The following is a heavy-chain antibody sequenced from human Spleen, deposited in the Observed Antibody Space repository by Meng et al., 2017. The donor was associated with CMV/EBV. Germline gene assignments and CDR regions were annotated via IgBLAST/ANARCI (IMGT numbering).Heavy chain of an antibody. D-gene: IGHD3-16*01. J-gene: IGHJ6*02. Sequence: GGSLRLSCAASGFSFTTYTINWVRQAPGKGLEWLSSISGSSTYKYYADSMRGRFTISRDNAKSSLYLQMNSLRAEDTAVYFCARALGGYLYGMDVWGQGTTVTVSS. CDR3: ARALGGYLYGMDV. CDR1: GFSFTTYT. V-gene: IGHV3-21*01. CDR2: ISGSSTYK.